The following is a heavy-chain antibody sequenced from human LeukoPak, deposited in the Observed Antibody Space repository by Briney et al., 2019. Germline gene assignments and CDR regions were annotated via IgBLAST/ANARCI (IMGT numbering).Heavy chain of an antibody. CDR1: GYTLAAYY. V-gene: IGHV1-2*06. CDR3: ARGYCSGGTCYLVEDWLDP. Sequence: ASVKVSCKASGYTLAAYYIYWVRQAPGQGLEWMGRINPNSGGTDYAQNFQGRVTMTRDTSISTAYMELSRLRSDDTAVYYCARGYCSGGTCYLVEDWLDPWGQGTLVTVSS. D-gene: IGHD2-15*01. J-gene: IGHJ5*02. CDR2: INPNSGGT.